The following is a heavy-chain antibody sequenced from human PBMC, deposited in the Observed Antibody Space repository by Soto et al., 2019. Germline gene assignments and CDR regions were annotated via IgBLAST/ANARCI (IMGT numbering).Heavy chain of an antibody. V-gene: IGHV4-34*10. CDR3: ARSGGNDVYYYMDV. J-gene: IGHJ6*02. CDR2: VNHSGST. CDR1: GGSFSGYY. D-gene: IGHD1-1*01. Sequence: SETLSLTCAVYGGSFSGYYWTWIRQPPGTGLEWIGDVNHSGSTNYNPSLKSRITMPVDTSNNQVSLNLTSVTAADTAVYFCARSGGNDVYYYMDVWGQGTTVTVSS.